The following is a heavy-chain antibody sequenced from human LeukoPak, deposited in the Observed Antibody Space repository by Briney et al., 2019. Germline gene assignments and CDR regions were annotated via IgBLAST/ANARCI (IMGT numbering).Heavy chain of an antibody. CDR2: ISWNSGSI. Sequence: GGSLRLSCAASGFTFDDYAMHWVRQAPGKGLEWVSGISWNSGSIGYADSVKGRFTISRDNAKNSLYLQMNSLRAEDTALYYCAKDGSYYKLFDYWGQGTLVTVPS. CDR1: GFTFDDYA. D-gene: IGHD1-26*01. J-gene: IGHJ4*02. V-gene: IGHV3-9*01. CDR3: AKDGSYYKLFDY.